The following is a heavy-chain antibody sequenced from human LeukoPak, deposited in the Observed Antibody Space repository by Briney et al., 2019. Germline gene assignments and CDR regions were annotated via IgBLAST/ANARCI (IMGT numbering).Heavy chain of an antibody. V-gene: IGHV1-2*02. Sequence: ASVKVSCKASGYTFTGYCMHWVRQAPGQGLEWMGIINPNSGGTNYAQKFQGRVTMTRDTSISTAYMELSRLRSDDTAVYYCARDRTLYCSGGSCYSFLFDPWGQGTLVTVSS. J-gene: IGHJ5*02. D-gene: IGHD2-15*01. CDR3: ARDRTLYCSGGSCYSFLFDP. CDR2: INPNSGGT. CDR1: GYTFTGYC.